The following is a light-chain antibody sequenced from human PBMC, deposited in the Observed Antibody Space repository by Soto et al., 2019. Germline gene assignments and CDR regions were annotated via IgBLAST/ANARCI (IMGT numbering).Light chain of an antibody. Sequence: EIVLTHSPATLSLSPGERATLSCRPSQSVSSYLAWYQQKPGQAPRLLIYDASNRATGIPARFSGSGSGTDFTLTISSLEPEDFAVYYCQHRTTWPPSITFGQGTRLE. CDR1: QSVSSY. CDR2: DAS. V-gene: IGKV3-11*01. CDR3: QHRTTWPPSIT. J-gene: IGKJ5*01.